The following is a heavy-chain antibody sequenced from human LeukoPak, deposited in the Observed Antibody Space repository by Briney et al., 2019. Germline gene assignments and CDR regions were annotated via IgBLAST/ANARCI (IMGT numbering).Heavy chain of an antibody. CDR3: ARGLQLADSSPFDY. CDR2: MNPNSGST. D-gene: IGHD6-19*01. J-gene: IGHJ4*02. Sequence: ASVKVSCKASGYTFTSYDINWVRQATGQGLEWMGWMNPNSGSTGYAQKFQGRVTITRNTSISTAYMELSSLRSEDTAVYYCARGLQLADSSPFDYWGQGTLVTVSS. V-gene: IGHV1-8*03. CDR1: GYTFTSYD.